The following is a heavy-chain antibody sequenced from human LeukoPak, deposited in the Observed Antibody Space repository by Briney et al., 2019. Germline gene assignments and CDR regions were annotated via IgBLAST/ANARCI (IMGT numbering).Heavy chain of an antibody. V-gene: IGHV4-39*07. Sequence: SETLSLTCTVSGGSISSGTYYWTWVRQPPGKGLEWIGEVHLDGRTNYNPSLESRLTMSVDVSENQVSLKLTSVTAADTAVYYCAREGGFYRPLDYSGQGTLVTVSS. CDR3: AREGGFYRPLDY. CDR2: VHLDGRT. D-gene: IGHD3-3*01. CDR1: GGSISSGTYY. J-gene: IGHJ4*02.